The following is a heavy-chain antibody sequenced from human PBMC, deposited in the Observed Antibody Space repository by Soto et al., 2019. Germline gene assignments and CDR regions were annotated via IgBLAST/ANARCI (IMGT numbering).Heavy chain of an antibody. Sequence: DYAMSWVSQKKGKGLEWVGLLRSKAYGGTTEYAASVKGRFTISRDDSKSIAYLQMNSLKTEDTAVYYCTRAGVVPAADFAFWVKGTLVPGS. J-gene: IGHJ4*02. CDR2: LRSKAYGGTT. CDR3: TRAGVVPAADFAF. V-gene: IGHV3-49*04. CDR1: DYA. D-gene: IGHD2-2*01.